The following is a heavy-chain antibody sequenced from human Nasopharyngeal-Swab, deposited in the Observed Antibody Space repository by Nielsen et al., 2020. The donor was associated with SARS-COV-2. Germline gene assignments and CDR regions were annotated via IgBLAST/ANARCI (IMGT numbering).Heavy chain of an antibody. CDR1: GFTFSGST. CDR3: TTLSGYPGGY. D-gene: IGHD4-23*01. Sequence: GGSLRLSCAASGFTFSGSTMHWVRQASGKGLEWVGRIRSKADNYATAYAASVKGRVIISRDDSKNTAYLQMNSLKTEDTAVYYCTTLSGYPGGYWGQGTLVTVSS. J-gene: IGHJ4*02. CDR2: IRSKADNYAT. V-gene: IGHV3-73*01.